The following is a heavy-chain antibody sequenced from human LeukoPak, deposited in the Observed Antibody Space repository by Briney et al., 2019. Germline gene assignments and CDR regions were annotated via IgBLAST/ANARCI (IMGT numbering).Heavy chain of an antibody. CDR1: GYNFISYW. D-gene: IGHD1-7*01. J-gene: IGHJ4*02. Sequence: GESLKISCKGSGYNFISYWIGWVRQMPGKGLEWMGIIYPGDSDTTYSPSFQGQVTISADKSINTAYLQWSSLKASDTAMYYCARRVSMGTTVPFDYWGQGTLVTVSS. CDR2: IYPGDSDT. V-gene: IGHV5-51*01. CDR3: ARRVSMGTTVPFDY.